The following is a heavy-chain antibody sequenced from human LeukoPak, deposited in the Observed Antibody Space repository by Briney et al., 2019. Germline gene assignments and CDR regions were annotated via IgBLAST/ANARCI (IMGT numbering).Heavy chain of an antibody. Sequence: ASVKVPCKASGYTFTGHNMHWVRQSPGQRLECLRWINPNNGGTNYAQKFQGRGPRTRDTSISTAYMELSRLRSDDTAVYYCARGYALYSGRYIDFDYWGQGTLVTVSS. CDR1: GYTFTGHN. CDR3: ARGYALYSGRYIDFDY. D-gene: IGHD1-26*01. J-gene: IGHJ4*02. CDR2: INPNNGGT. V-gene: IGHV1-2*02.